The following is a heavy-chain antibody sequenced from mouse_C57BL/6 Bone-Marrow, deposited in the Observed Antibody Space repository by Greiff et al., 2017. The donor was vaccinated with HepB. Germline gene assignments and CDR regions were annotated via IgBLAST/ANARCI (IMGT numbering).Heavy chain of an antibody. D-gene: IGHD1-1*01. Sequence: EVKLVESGGGLVKPGGSLKLSCAASGFTFSSYAMSWVRQTPEKRLEWVATISDGGSYTYYPDNVKGRFTISRDNAKNNLYLQMSHLKSEDTAMYYCTRDRRDYYGSTYYFDYWGQGTTLTVSS. CDR3: TRDRRDYYGSTYYFDY. CDR2: ISDGGSYT. V-gene: IGHV5-4*01. J-gene: IGHJ2*01. CDR1: GFTFSSYA.